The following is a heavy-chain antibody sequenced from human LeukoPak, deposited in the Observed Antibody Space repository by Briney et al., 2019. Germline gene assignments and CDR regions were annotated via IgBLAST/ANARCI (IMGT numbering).Heavy chain of an antibody. D-gene: IGHD1-26*01. CDR1: GYTFTFYY. J-gene: IGHJ3*02. CDR3: AIYNSGSYARGGLFDAFDI. Sequence: ASVKVSYKASGYTFTFYYMHWVRQAPGQGLEWVGWINPISGGTNYAQKFQGRVTMTRDTAISTAYMELSRLRSDDTAVYYCAIYNSGSYARGGLFDAFDIWGQGTMVTVSS. V-gene: IGHV1-2*02. CDR2: INPISGGT.